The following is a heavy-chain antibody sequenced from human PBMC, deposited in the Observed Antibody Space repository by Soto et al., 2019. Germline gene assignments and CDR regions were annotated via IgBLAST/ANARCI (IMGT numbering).Heavy chain of an antibody. Sequence: EVQLVESGGGLVQPGRSLRLSCAASGFTFDDYAMHWVRQAPGKGLEWVSGISWNSGSIGYADSVKGRFTISRDNAKNSRYLQMNSLRAEETDLYYCAKDTNDYGHRGGFDYWGQGTLVTVSS. CDR1: GFTFDDYA. V-gene: IGHV3-9*01. CDR2: ISWNSGSI. CDR3: AKDTNDYGHRGGFDY. J-gene: IGHJ4*02. D-gene: IGHD4-17*01.